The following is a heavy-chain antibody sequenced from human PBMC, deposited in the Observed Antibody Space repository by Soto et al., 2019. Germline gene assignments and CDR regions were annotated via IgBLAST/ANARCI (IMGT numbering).Heavy chain of an antibody. CDR2: IWYDGSNK. D-gene: IGHD5-12*01. Sequence: HPGGSLRLSCAASGFTFSSYGMHWVRQAPGKGLEWVAVIWYDGSNKYYADSVKGRFTISRDNSKNTLYLQMNSLRAEDTAVYYCARDPEMATIPWFDPWGQGTLVTVSS. V-gene: IGHV3-33*01. CDR1: GFTFSSYG. J-gene: IGHJ5*02. CDR3: ARDPEMATIPWFDP.